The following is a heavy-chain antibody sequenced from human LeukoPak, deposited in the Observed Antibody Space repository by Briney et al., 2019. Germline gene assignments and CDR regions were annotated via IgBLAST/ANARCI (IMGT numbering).Heavy chain of an antibody. Sequence: PSETLSLTCTVSGGSISSSSYYWGWIRQPPGKGLEWIGSIYYSGSTYYNPSLKSRVTISVDTSKNQFSLKLSSVTAADTAVYYCARGTVVVSFDIWGQGTMVTVSS. CDR1: GGSISSSSYY. CDR3: ARGTVVVSFDI. J-gene: IGHJ3*02. D-gene: IGHD3-22*01. V-gene: IGHV4-39*01. CDR2: IYYSGST.